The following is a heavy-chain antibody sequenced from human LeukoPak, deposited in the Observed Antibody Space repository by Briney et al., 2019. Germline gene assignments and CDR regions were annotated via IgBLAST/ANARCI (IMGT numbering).Heavy chain of an antibody. Sequence: PGGSLRLSCAASGFTVSSNYMSWVRQAPGKGLEWVSVIYSGGSTYYADSVKGRFTISRDNSKNTLYLQMYSLRAEDTAVYYCATGYSSSWYTHYYYMDVWGKGTTVTVSS. V-gene: IGHV3-66*02. CDR3: ATGYSSSWYTHYYYMDV. CDR1: GFTVSSNY. J-gene: IGHJ6*03. CDR2: IYSGGST. D-gene: IGHD6-13*01.